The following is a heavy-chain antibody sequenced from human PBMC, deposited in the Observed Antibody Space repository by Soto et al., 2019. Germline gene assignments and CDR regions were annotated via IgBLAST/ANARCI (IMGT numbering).Heavy chain of an antibody. V-gene: IGHV3-21*01. D-gene: IGHD2-21*02. J-gene: IGHJ5*02. CDR2: ISAHITFT. CDR3: GTFSSAHCGVDCHVSS. CDR1: VFPFSAFS. Sequence: SLRLACVVSVFPFSAFSVTWVLLTPWKGLQWVSSISAHITFTSYAESVKGRFNISRDNSRNSLFLHMSSLRVDDTGIYYCGTFSSAHCGVDCHVSSWGRGLLVTVSS.